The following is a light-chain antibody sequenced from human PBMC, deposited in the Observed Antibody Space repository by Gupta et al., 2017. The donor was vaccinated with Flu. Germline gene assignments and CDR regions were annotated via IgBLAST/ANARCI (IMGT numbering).Light chain of an antibody. J-gene: IGKJ5*01. CDR2: VAF. V-gene: IGKV1-39*01. CDR1: HSISSY. CDR3: QQSDSTPVT. Sequence: PPSPSASLGVRFTITCLSSHSISSYLNWYKQRPRKAPKLLMYVAFTSQSGVPSRFSGSGSGTYFTLTIRSLQPEDFAALYCQQSDSTPVTFGQGTRLEIK.